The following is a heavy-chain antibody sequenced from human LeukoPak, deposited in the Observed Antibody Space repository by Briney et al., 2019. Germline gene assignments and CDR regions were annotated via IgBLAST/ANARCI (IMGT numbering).Heavy chain of an antibody. CDR1: GFTVSSNY. CDR2: IYSGGST. J-gene: IGHJ4*02. D-gene: IGHD3-10*01. CDR3: ARETYYYGSGSPNY. Sequence: GGSLRLSCAASGFTVSSNYMSWVRQAPGKGLEWVSVIYSGGSTYYADSVKGRFTISRDNSKNTLYLQMNSLRAEDTAVYYCARETYYYGSGSPNYWGQGTLVTVSS. V-gene: IGHV3-66*01.